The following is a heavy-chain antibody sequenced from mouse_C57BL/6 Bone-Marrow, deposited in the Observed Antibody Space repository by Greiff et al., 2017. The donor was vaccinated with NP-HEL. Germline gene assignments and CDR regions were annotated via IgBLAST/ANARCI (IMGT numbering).Heavy chain of an antibody. CDR1: GYTFTSYW. V-gene: IGHV1-50*01. D-gene: IGHD2-4*01. Sequence: VQLQQPGAELVKPGASVKLSCKASGYTFTSYWMQWVKQRPGQGLEWIGEIDPSDSYTNYNQKFKGKATLTVDTSSSTAYMQLSSLTSEESAVYYCARGGFYYDYLWYFDVWGTGTTVTVSS. CDR3: ARGGFYYDYLWYFDV. CDR2: IDPSDSYT. J-gene: IGHJ1*03.